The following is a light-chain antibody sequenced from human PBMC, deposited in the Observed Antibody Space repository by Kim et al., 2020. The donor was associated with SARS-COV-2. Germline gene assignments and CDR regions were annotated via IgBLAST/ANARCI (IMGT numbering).Light chain of an antibody. Sequence: GQSFTISCTGTSSDGGGYNYVSWYQQHPGKAPKLMIYDVSNRPSGVSNRFSGSKSGNTASLTISGLQAEDEADYYCSSYTSSSTYVFGTGTKVTVL. CDR3: SSYTSSSTYV. CDR1: SSDGGGYNY. CDR2: DVS. J-gene: IGLJ1*01. V-gene: IGLV2-14*03.